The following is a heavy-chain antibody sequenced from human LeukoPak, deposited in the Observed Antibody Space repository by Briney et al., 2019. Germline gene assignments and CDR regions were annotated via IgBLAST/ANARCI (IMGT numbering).Heavy chain of an antibody. CDR2: ISGSGGST. Sequence: GGSLRLSCAASGFTFSSYAMSWVRQAPGKGLEWVSAISGSGGSTYYADSVKGRFTISRDNSKNTPYLQMNSLRAEDTAVYYCAKDFVYYDFWSGSIAEYFQHWGQGTLVTVSS. J-gene: IGHJ1*01. D-gene: IGHD3-3*01. V-gene: IGHV3-23*01. CDR3: AKDFVYYDFWSGSIAEYFQH. CDR1: GFTFSSYA.